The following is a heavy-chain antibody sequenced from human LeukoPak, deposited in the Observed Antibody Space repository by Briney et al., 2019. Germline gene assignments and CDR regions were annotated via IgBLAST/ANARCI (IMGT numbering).Heavy chain of an antibody. Sequence: GGSLRLSCAASGFTFSSYGMHWVRQAPGKGLEGVAVIWYDGSNKYYADSVKGRFTISRDNSKNTLYLQMNSLRAEDTAVYYCARDANWGFDAFDIWGQGTMVTVPS. D-gene: IGHD7-27*01. CDR3: ARDANWGFDAFDI. CDR2: IWYDGSNK. CDR1: GFTFSSYG. J-gene: IGHJ3*02. V-gene: IGHV3-33*01.